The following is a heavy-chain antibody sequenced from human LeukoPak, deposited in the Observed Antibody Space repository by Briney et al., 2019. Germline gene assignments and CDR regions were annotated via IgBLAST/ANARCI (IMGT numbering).Heavy chain of an antibody. J-gene: IGHJ4*02. CDR3: ASTLNMIPPPGYFDY. Sequence: SETLSLTCTVSGGSISSFYWSWIRQPPGKGLEWIGYIYYSGRTNYNPSLKSRVTISVDTSKNQFSLKLSSVTAADTAVYYCASTLNMIPPPGYFDYWGQGTLVTVSS. CDR1: GGSISSFY. CDR2: IYYSGRT. V-gene: IGHV4-59*08. D-gene: IGHD3-16*01.